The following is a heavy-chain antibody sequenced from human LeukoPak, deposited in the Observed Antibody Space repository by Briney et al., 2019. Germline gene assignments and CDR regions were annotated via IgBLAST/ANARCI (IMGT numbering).Heavy chain of an antibody. D-gene: IGHD1-26*01. Sequence: GGSLRLSCAASGFTFSSYAMSWVRQAPGKGLEWVSYISSSSSTIYYADSVKGRFTISRDNAKNSLYLQMNTLRAEDTAVYYCARVVGAGYFDLWGRGTLVTVSS. CDR2: ISSSSSTI. J-gene: IGHJ2*01. CDR3: ARVVGAGYFDL. CDR1: GFTFSSYA. V-gene: IGHV3-48*01.